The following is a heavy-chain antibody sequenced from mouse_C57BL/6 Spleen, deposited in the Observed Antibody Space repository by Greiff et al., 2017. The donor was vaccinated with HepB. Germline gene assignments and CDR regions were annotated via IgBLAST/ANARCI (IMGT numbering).Heavy chain of an antibody. CDR1: GYTFTSYT. CDR2: INPSSGYT. J-gene: IGHJ1*03. CDR3: ASLYYGSSPWYFDV. V-gene: IGHV1-4*01. D-gene: IGHD1-1*01. Sequence: QVQLQQSGAELARPGASVKMSCKASGYTFTSYTMHWVKQRPGQGLEWIGYINPSSGYTKYNQKFKDKATLTADKSSSTAYMQLSSLTSEDSAVYYCASLYYGSSPWYFDVWGTGTTVTVSS.